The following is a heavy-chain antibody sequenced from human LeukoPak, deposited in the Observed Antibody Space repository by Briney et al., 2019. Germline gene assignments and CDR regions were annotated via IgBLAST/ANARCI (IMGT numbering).Heavy chain of an antibody. CDR2: IWYDGSNK. CDR1: GFTFSSYG. CDR3: ASPPIAAAGYYYYGMDV. J-gene: IGHJ6*02. D-gene: IGHD6-13*01. V-gene: IGHV3-33*08. Sequence: QRGGSLRLSCAASGFTFSSYGMHWVRQAPGKGLEWVAVIWYDGSNKYYADSVKGRFTISRDNSKNTLYLQMNSLRAEDTAVYYCASPPIAAAGYYYYGMDVWGQGTTVTVSS.